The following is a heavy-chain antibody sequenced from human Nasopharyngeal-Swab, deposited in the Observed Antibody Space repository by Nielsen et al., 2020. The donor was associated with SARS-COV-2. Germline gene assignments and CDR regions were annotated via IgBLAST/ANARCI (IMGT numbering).Heavy chain of an antibody. CDR1: GGSFSGYY. CDR2: INHSGST. J-gene: IGHJ6*03. Sequence: SETLSLTCAVYGGSFSGYYWSWIRQPPGKGLEWIGEINHSGSTNYNPSLKSRVTISVDTSKNQFSLKLSSVTAADTAVYYCARGEADDFWSDHGYYYYYMDVWGKGTTVTVSS. CDR3: ARGEADDFWSDHGYYYYYMDV. D-gene: IGHD3-3*01. V-gene: IGHV4-34*01.